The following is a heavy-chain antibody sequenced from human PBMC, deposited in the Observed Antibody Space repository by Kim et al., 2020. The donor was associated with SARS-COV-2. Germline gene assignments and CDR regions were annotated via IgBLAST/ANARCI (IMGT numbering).Heavy chain of an antibody. CDR3: ARGPYDYVWGSYREDDF. Sequence: GGSLRLSCAASGFTFSSYAMHWVRQAPGKGLEWVAVISYDGSNKYYADSVKGRFTISRDNSKNTLYLQMNSLRAEDTAVYYCARGPYDYVWGSYREDDF. V-gene: IGHV3-30*04. CDR1: GFTFSSYA. J-gene: IGHJ4*01. D-gene: IGHD3-16*02. CDR2: ISYDGSNK.